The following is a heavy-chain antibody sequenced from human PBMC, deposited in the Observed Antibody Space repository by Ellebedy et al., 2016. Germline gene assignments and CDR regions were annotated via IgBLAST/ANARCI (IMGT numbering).Heavy chain of an antibody. J-gene: IGHJ4*02. Sequence: ASVKVSCXASGYTFTSYDIIWVRQAPGQGLEWMGWISAYNGNTNSAQKLQGRVTMTTDTSTSTTYMELRSLRSDDTALYYCARVRYCSSISCGPFDYWGQGTLVTVSS. CDR3: ARVRYCSSISCGPFDY. CDR1: GYTFTSYD. V-gene: IGHV1-18*01. D-gene: IGHD2-2*01. CDR2: ISAYNGNT.